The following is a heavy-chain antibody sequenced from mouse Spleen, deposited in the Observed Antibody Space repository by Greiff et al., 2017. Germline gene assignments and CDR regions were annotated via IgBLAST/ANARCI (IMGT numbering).Heavy chain of an antibody. CDR2: IDPSDSYT. CDR3: AREVMITTGGYYAMDY. CDR1: GYTFTSYW. V-gene: IGHV1-59*01. D-gene: IGHD2-4*01. Sequence: QVQLQQPGAELVRPGTSVKLSCKASGYTFTSYWMHWVKQRPGQGLEWIGVIDPSDSYTNYNQKFKGKATLTVDTSSSTAYMQLSSLTSEDSAVYYCAREVMITTGGYYAMDYWGQGTSVTVSS. J-gene: IGHJ4*01.